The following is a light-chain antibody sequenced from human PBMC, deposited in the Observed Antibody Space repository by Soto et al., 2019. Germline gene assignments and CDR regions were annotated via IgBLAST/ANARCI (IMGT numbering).Light chain of an antibody. Sequence: DIQMTQSPSSLSASVGNRVTITCRASQSISNHLNWYQQKPGKAPKVLIYAASSLQSGVPSRFSGSGSGTDFTLTISSLQPEDFATYYCQQSYSTPPTFGQGTKVEIK. CDR2: AAS. J-gene: IGKJ1*01. CDR3: QQSYSTPPT. CDR1: QSISNH. V-gene: IGKV1-39*01.